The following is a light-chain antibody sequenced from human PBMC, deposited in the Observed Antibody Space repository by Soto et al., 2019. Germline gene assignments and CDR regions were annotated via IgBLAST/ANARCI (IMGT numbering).Light chain of an antibody. CDR1: QGVANY. CDR3: QHYRSAQMT. V-gene: IGKV1-27*01. Sequence: EIQMTQSPSSLSASVGDRVTITCRASQGVANYLGWYQQKPGKVPKALIYGVSTLQSGVPSRFSGSGSDTDFTLTISSLQPEDAATYYCQHYRSAQMTFGQGTKVDIK. CDR2: GVS. J-gene: IGKJ1*01.